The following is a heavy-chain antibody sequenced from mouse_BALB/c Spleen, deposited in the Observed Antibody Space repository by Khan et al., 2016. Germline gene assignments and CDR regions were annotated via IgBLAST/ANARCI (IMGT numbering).Heavy chain of an antibody. CDR1: GFTFSDYY. J-gene: IGHJ3*01. V-gene: IGHV5-12*02. CDR3: ARSSITTATWFAY. Sequence: EVQLQESGGGLVQPGGSLKLSCATSGFTFSDYYMYWVRQTPEKRLEWVAYISNGGGSTYYPDTVKGRFTISRDNAKNTLYLQMSRLKSEDTAMYYCARSSITTATWFAYWGQGTLVTVSA. CDR2: ISNGGGST. D-gene: IGHD1-2*01.